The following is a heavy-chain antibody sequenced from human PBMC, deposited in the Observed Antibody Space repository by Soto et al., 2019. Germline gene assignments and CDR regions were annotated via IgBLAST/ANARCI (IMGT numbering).Heavy chain of an antibody. CDR3: AKGGSTYYYYGMDV. CDR2: ISGSGGST. V-gene: IGHV3-23*01. D-gene: IGHD6-13*01. CDR1: GFTFSSYA. J-gene: IGHJ6*02. Sequence: TGGSLRLSCAASGFTFSSYAMSWVRQAPGKGLEWVSAISGSGGSTYYADSVKGRFTISRDNSKNTLYLQMNSLRAEDTAVYYCAKGGSTYYYYGMDVWGQGTTVTAP.